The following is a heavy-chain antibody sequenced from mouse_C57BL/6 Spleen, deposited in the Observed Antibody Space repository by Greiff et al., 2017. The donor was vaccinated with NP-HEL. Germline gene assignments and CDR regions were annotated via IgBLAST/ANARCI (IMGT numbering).Heavy chain of an antibody. CDR1: GYTFTSYW. V-gene: IGHV1-64*01. Sequence: QVQLQQPGAELVKPGASVKLSCKASGYTFTSYWMHWVKQRPGQGLEWIGMIHPNSGSTNYNEKFKSKATLTVDKSSSTAYMQLSSLTSEDSAVYYCARGTIYYEGAMDYWGQGTSVTVSS. D-gene: IGHD2-4*01. CDR2: IHPNSGST. CDR3: ARGTIYYEGAMDY. J-gene: IGHJ4*01.